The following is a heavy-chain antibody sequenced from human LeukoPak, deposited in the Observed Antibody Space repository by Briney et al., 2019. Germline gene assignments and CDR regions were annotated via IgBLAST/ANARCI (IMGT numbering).Heavy chain of an antibody. CDR1: GDSVSSNSVA. Sequence: SQTLSLTCAISGDSVSSNSVAWNWIRQSPSRGLEWLGRTYFRSKRYNHYALSVKSRLTINPDTSKNQFSLQLNSVTPEDTAVYYCASAPYYYDGSGYYFFESWGQGTLVTVSS. V-gene: IGHV6-1*01. CDR3: ASAPYYYDGSGYYFFES. J-gene: IGHJ4*02. D-gene: IGHD3-22*01. CDR2: TYFRSKRYN.